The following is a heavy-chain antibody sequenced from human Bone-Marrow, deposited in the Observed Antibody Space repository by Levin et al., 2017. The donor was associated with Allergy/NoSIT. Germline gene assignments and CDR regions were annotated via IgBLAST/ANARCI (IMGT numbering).Heavy chain of an antibody. CDR3: ARDQAAAGTRGYFDY. D-gene: IGHD6-13*01. Sequence: GGSLRLSCAASGFTFSDYYMSWIRQAPGKGLEWVSYISSSSSYTNYADSVKGRFTISRDNAKNSLYLQMNSLRAEDTAVYYCARDQAAAGTRGYFDYWGQGTLVTVSS. CDR1: GFTFSDYY. V-gene: IGHV3-11*05. CDR2: ISSSSSYT. J-gene: IGHJ4*02.